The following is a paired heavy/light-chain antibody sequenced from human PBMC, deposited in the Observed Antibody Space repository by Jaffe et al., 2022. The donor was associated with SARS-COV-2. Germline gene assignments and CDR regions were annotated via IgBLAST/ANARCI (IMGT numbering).Heavy chain of an antibody. Sequence: QVQLQESGPGLLKPSETLSLICTVSGGSITGYYWSWIRQPPGKGLEWIGYVFFFGTTNYNPSLTSRVTLSVDASKNQFSLELTSVTAADTAVYYCARVGRSTAYSFKRDPTYYSYYMDVWGKGTTVTVSS. CDR2: VFFFGTT. V-gene: IGHV4-59*01. CDR3: ARVGRSTAYSFKRDPTYYSYYMDV. CDR1: GGSITGYY. J-gene: IGHJ6*03. D-gene: IGHD3-22*01.
Light chain of an antibody. Sequence: EVVLTQSPGTLSVSPGERATLSCRASQTIDGRYLAWYQQKRGQPPRLLMYSASTRATGIPDRFSGSGSETDFTLTISRLEPEDFAVYYCQQDFSSVITFGQGTRLEIK. V-gene: IGKV3-20*01. J-gene: IGKJ5*01. CDR3: QQDFSSVIT. CDR2: SAS. CDR1: QTIDGRY.